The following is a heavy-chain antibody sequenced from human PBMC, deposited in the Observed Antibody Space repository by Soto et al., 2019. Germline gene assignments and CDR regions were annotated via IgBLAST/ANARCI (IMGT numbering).Heavy chain of an antibody. CDR2: ISAYNGNT. CDR3: ARDNERYGSGSYNWFDP. V-gene: IGHV1-18*01. CDR1: GYTFTSYG. J-gene: IGHJ5*02. D-gene: IGHD3-10*01. Sequence: ASVKVSCKASGYTFTSYGISWVRQAPGQGLEWMGWISAYNGNTNYAQKLQGRVTMTTDTSTSTAYMELRSLRSDDTAVYYCARDNERYGSGSYNWFDPWGQGTLVTVSS.